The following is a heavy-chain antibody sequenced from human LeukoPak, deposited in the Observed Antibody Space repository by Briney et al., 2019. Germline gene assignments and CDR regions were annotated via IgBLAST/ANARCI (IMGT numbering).Heavy chain of an antibody. J-gene: IGHJ5*02. CDR3: ARDAGNSGYGCDL. CDR2: ISYDGSNK. V-gene: IGHV3-30-3*01. Sequence: GGSLRLSCAASGFTFSSYAMHWVRRAPGKGLEWVAVISYDGSNKYYADSVKGRFTISRDNSKNTLYLQMNSLRAEDTAVYYCARDAGNSGYGCDLWGQGTLVTVSS. CDR1: GFTFSSYA. D-gene: IGHD5-12*01.